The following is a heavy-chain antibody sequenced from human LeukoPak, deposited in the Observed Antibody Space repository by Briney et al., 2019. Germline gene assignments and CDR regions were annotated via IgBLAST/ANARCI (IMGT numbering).Heavy chain of an antibody. CDR1: GGSISSSSYY. D-gene: IGHD3-3*01. V-gene: IGHV4-39*07. J-gene: IGHJ5*02. Sequence: SETLSLTCTVSGGSISSSSYYWGWIRQPPGKGLEWIGSIYYSGSTYYNPSLKSRVTISVDTSKNQFSLKLSSVTAADTAVYYCARVYPSGYDFWSGYVGVPYTLDPWGQGTLVTVSS. CDR2: IYYSGST. CDR3: ARVYPSGYDFWSGYVGVPYTLDP.